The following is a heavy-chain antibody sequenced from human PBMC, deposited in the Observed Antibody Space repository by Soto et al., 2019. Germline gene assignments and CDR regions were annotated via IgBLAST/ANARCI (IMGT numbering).Heavy chain of an antibody. D-gene: IGHD3-22*01. V-gene: IGHV1-2*04. Sequence: ASVKVSCKASGYTFTGYYMHWVRQAPGQGLEWMGWINPNSGGTNYAQKFQGWVTMTRDTSISTAYMELSRLRSDDTAVYYCARAGYYYDSSGEIAFDIWGQGTMVTVSS. CDR3: ARAGYYYDSSGEIAFDI. CDR2: INPNSGGT. CDR1: GYTFTGYY. J-gene: IGHJ3*02.